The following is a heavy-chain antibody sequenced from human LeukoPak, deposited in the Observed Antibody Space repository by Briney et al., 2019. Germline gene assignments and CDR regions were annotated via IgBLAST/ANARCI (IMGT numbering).Heavy chain of an antibody. Sequence: SETPSLTCTVSDGSISSYYWSWIRQPPGKGLEWIGRIYSSGSTDYNPSLKSRVTMSVDTSKNKFSLKLSSVTAADTAVYYCARDSGTTGEVKFDPWGQGTLVTVSS. V-gene: IGHV4-4*07. CDR3: ARDSGTTGEVKFDP. CDR2: IYSSGST. CDR1: DGSISSYY. D-gene: IGHD3-10*01. J-gene: IGHJ5*02.